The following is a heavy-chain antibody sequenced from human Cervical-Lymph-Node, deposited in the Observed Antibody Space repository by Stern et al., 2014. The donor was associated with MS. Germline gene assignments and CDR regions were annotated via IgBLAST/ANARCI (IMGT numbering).Heavy chain of an antibody. J-gene: IGHJ5*02. CDR2: IYPGDSDT. D-gene: IGHD6-13*01. Sequence: EDQLVESGAEVKKPGESLKISCKGSGYSFTTYWIGWVRQMPGKGLEWMGTIYPGDSDTRYSPSFQGQVTISADKSISTAYLQWSSLKASDTAMYYCARQGAAAGNWFDPWGQGTLVTVSS. CDR1: GYSFTTYW. CDR3: ARQGAAAGNWFDP. V-gene: IGHV5-51*01.